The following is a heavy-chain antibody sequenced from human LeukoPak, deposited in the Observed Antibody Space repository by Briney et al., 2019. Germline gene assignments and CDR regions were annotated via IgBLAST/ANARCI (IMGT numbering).Heavy chain of an antibody. V-gene: IGHV3-7*01. CDR3: ARQTMILVVERKLVFDP. CDR2: IKQDGSEK. CDR1: GFTFSRYW. J-gene: IGHJ5*02. Sequence: GGSLRLSCAASGFTFSRYWMSWVRQAPGKGLEWVANIKQDGSEKYYVDSVKGRFTISRDNAKNSLYLQMNSLRGDDTAVYYCARQTMILVVERKLVFDPWGQGTPVTVSS. D-gene: IGHD3-22*01.